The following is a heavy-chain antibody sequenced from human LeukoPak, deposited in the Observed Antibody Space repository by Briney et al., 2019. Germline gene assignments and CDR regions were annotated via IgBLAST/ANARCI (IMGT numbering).Heavy chain of an antibody. D-gene: IGHD6-13*01. CDR2: IYYSGDT. J-gene: IGHJ3*01. Sequence: ASQTLSLTCTVSGGSVTSGDYYWTWIRQQPGKGLEWIGYIYYSGDTYYNPSLKSRLTMSVDTSKSQFSLKLRSLTAADTAVYHCAREGAATGTPRAFDLWGQGTMVTVSS. V-gene: IGHV4-31*03. CDR1: GGSVTSGDYY. CDR3: AREGAATGTPRAFDL.